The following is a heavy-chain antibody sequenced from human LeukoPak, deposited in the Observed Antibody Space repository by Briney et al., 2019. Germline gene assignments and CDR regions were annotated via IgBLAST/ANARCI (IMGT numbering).Heavy chain of an antibody. J-gene: IGHJ4*02. CDR3: ASLNTAVAGTFDY. CDR1: GFTFSSYA. CDR2: ISYDGSNK. V-gene: IGHV3-30-3*01. Sequence: GGSLRLSCAASGFTFSSYAMHWVRQAPGKGLEWVAVISYDGSNKYYADSVKGRFTISRDNSKNTLYLQMNSLRAEDTAVYYCASLNTAVAGTFDYWGQGTLVTVSS. D-gene: IGHD6-19*01.